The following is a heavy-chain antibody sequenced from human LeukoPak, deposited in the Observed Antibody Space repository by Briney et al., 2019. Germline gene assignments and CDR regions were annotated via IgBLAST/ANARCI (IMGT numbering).Heavy chain of an antibody. V-gene: IGHV3-7*01. CDR3: ADPGVGY. Sequence: GGSLRLSCAASGFTFSGYWMTWVRQAPGKGLEWVANIKQNGSEESYVDSVKGRFTISRDNSKNSLYLQMNSLRVEDTAVYYCADPGVGYWGQGTLVTVSS. J-gene: IGHJ4*02. CDR2: IKQNGSEE. D-gene: IGHD2-8*01. CDR1: GFTFSGYW.